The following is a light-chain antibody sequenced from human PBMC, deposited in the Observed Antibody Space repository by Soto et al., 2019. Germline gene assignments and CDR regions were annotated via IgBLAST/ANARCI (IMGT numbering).Light chain of an antibody. Sequence: EMVLTQSPATRSLSPLEIATLSFMASQSVSSYLAWYQQKPGQAPRLLIYDASNRATGIPARFSGSGSGTDFTLTISSLEPEDFAVYYCQQRSNWPPITFGQGTRLEIK. CDR2: DAS. CDR3: QQRSNWPPIT. CDR1: QSVSSY. J-gene: IGKJ5*01. V-gene: IGKV3-11*01.